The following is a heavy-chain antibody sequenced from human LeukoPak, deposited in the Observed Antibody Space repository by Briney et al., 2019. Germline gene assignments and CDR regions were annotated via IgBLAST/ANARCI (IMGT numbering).Heavy chain of an antibody. V-gene: IGHV1-24*01. J-gene: IGHJ4*02. CDR2: FDPEDGET. CDR1: GYTFTSYY. D-gene: IGHD1-26*01. Sequence: GASVKVSCKASGYTFTSYYMHWVRQAPGKGLEWMGGFDPEDGETIYAQKFQGRVTMTEDTSTDTAYMELSSLRSEDTAVYYCATDRGGSYAGPFDYWGQGTLVTVSS. CDR3: ATDRGGSYAGPFDY.